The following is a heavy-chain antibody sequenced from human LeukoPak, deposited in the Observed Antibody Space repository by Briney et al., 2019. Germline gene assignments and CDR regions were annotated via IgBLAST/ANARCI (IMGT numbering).Heavy chain of an antibody. Sequence: GASVKVSCKASGYTFTNYGISWVRQAPGQGLEWMGWISAYSGNTNYVQKLQGRVTMATDTSTSTAYMELRSVRSDDTAAYYCAGDIATIQHQEWGQGTLVTVSS. D-gene: IGHD5-18*01. CDR2: ISAYSGNT. V-gene: IGHV1-18*01. J-gene: IGHJ4*02. CDR3: AGDIATIQHQE. CDR1: GYTFTNYG.